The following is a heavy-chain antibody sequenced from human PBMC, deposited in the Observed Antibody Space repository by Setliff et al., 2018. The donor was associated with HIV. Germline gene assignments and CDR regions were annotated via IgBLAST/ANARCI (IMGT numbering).Heavy chain of an antibody. CDR2: IIPAFVTP. D-gene: IGHD6-13*01. V-gene: IGHV1-69*13. CDR3: ARGPIGSWYSDY. CDR1: GGIFSTYA. J-gene: IGHJ4*02. Sequence: SVKVSCKASGGIFSTYAFTWVRQAPGQGLEWMGGIIPAFVTPDYAQKFQGRLTITADESTSTAYMELSSLRSEDTAVYYCARGPIGSWYSDYWGQGTLVTVS.